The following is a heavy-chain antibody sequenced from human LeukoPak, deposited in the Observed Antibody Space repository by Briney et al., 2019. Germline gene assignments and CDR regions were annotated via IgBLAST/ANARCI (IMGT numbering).Heavy chain of an antibody. CDR1: GGSFSGYY. CDR2: INQSGST. Sequence: SETLSLTCAVYGGSFSGYYWSWIRQPPGKGLEWIGEINQSGSTNYNPSLKSRVAISVDTSKNQFSLKLSSVTAADTAVYYCARTGASEVDFKNSYGTSWGQGTLVTVSS. D-gene: IGHD5-18*01. J-gene: IGHJ5*02. CDR3: ARTGASEVDFKNSYGTS. V-gene: IGHV4-34*01.